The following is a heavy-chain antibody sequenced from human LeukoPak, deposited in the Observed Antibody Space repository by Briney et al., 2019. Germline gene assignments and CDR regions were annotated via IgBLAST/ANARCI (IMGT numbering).Heavy chain of an antibody. J-gene: IGHJ4*02. Sequence: PSQTLALTCAISGDSVSSNSAAWNWLRQAPSRGLEWLGRTYYRSKWHNEYTVSVKSRITINPDTSKNQFSLQLNSVTPEDTAVYYCARSDYYDSGGYYGNLDYWGQGTLVTVSA. CDR1: GDSVSSNSAA. D-gene: IGHD3-22*01. V-gene: IGHV6-1*01. CDR3: ARSDYYDSGGYYGNLDY. CDR2: TYYRSKWHN.